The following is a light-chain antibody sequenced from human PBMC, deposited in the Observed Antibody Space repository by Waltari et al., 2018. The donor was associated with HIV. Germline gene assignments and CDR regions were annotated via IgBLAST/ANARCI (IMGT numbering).Light chain of an antibody. V-gene: IGLV1-40*01. Sequence: QLVLSQPPSVSVSPGWRWTLSGPGTGANVGAGGHVHWYQQLPGTAPKLLVKGNNNRTSGVPYRFSGSKSGTSASLAITGLQPEDEADYYCQSYDTSRTGSGVIFGGGTKLTVL. CDR1: GANVGAGGH. CDR2: GNN. J-gene: IGLJ2*01. CDR3: QSYDTSRTGSGVI.